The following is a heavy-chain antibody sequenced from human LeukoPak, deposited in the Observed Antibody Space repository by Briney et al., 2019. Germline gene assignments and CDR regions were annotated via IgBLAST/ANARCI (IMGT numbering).Heavy chain of an antibody. V-gene: IGHV1-46*01. Sequence: GASVKVSCKASGYTFTSHFMHWVRQAPGQGLEWMGIINPRGGSTSYTQKFQGRVTMTRDTSTSTVYMELSSLRSEDTAVYYCARVESYYYDTSDKDAFDIWGQGTMVTVSS. CDR1: GYTFTSHF. J-gene: IGHJ3*02. CDR3: ARVESYYYDTSDKDAFDI. D-gene: IGHD3-22*01. CDR2: INPRGGST.